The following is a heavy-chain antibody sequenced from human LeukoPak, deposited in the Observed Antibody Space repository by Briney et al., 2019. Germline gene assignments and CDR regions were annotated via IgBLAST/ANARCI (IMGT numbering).Heavy chain of an antibody. CDR3: ARDFCGGDCYSD. J-gene: IGHJ4*02. D-gene: IGHD2-21*02. CDR1: GGSISSHY. Sequence: SETLSLTCTVSGGSISSHYWSWIRQPPGKGLEWIGYIYYSGSTNYNPSLKSRVTISVDTSKNQFSLKLSSVTAADTAVYYCARDFCGGDCYSDWGQGTLVTVSS. V-gene: IGHV4-59*11. CDR2: IYYSGST.